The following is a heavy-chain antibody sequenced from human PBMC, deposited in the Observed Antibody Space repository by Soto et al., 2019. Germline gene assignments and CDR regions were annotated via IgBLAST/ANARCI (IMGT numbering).Heavy chain of an antibody. Sequence: LRLSCAASGFTFSSYGMHWVRQAPGKGLEWVAVISYDGSNKYYADSVEGRFTISRDNSKNTLYLQMNSLRAEDTAVYYCAKDHLGHYYYDSSGYGFDYWGQGTLVTVS. CDR2: ISYDGSNK. D-gene: IGHD3-22*01. V-gene: IGHV3-30*18. CDR3: AKDHLGHYYYDSSGYGFDY. J-gene: IGHJ4*02. CDR1: GFTFSSYG.